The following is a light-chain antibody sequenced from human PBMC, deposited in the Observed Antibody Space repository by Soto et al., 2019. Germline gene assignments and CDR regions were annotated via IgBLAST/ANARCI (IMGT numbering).Light chain of an antibody. CDR2: TNN. CDR3: SSYAGSSNV. CDR1: SSNVGINS. V-gene: IGLV1-44*01. J-gene: IGLJ1*01. Sequence: QSVLTQPPSASGTPGQRVTISCSGSSSNVGINSVNWYQHLPGTAPKLLIYTNNQRPSGVPDRFSGSKSGNTASLTVSGLQAEDEADYYCSSYAGSSNVFGTGTKLTVL.